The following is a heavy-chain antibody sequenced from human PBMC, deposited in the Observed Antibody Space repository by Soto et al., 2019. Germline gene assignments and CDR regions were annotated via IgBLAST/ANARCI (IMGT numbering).Heavy chain of an antibody. Sequence: SETLSLTCAVYGGSFSGYYWSWIRQPPGKGLEWIGEINHSGSTNYNPSLKSRVTISVDTSKNQFSLKLSSVTAADTAVYYCARAGYSAMYSSGWYGDWFDPWGQGTLVTVSS. CDR2: INHSGST. CDR3: ARAGYSAMYSSGWYGDWFDP. V-gene: IGHV4-34*01. J-gene: IGHJ5*02. CDR1: GGSFSGYY. D-gene: IGHD6-19*01.